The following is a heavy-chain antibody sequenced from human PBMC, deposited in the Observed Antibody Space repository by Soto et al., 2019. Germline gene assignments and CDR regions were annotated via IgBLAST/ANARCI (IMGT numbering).Heavy chain of an antibody. D-gene: IGHD3-3*01. CDR3: ARDRRIRDFWSGYYYYYYGMDV. J-gene: IGHJ6*02. CDR2: IWYDGSNK. CDR1: GFTFSSYG. Sequence: PGGSLRLSCAASGFTFSSYGMHWVRQAPGKGLEWVAVIWYDGSNKYYADSVKGRFTISRDNSKNTLYLQMNSLRAEDTAVYYCARDRRIRDFWSGYYYYYYGMDVWGQGTTVTVSS. V-gene: IGHV3-33*01.